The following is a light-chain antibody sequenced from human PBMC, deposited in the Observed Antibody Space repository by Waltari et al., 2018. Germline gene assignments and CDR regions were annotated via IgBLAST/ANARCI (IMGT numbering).Light chain of an antibody. V-gene: IGLV2-8*01. Sequence: QSALTQPPSASGSPGQSVTITCTGTRSEVGGYKLVSWYQQFPGKAPKLLISEVSERPSGVPARCSGSKSGTTASLSFSGLQAEDVADYYCISYAGNNRLVVGTGTRVTV. CDR2: EVS. CDR3: ISYAGNNRLV. J-gene: IGLJ1*01. CDR1: RSEVGGYKL.